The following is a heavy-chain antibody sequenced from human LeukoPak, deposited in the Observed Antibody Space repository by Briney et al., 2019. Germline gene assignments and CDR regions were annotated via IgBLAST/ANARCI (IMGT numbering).Heavy chain of an antibody. CDR3: ATAGSYYRAPDY. D-gene: IGHD3-10*01. J-gene: IGHJ4*02. CDR2: IHYSGST. Sequence: SETLSLTCTVSGGSISSSSYYWGWIRQPPGKGLEWVGTIHYSGSTYYNPSLKSRVTMSVDTSKNQFSLRLTSVTAADTAVYYCATAGSYYRAPDYWGQGTLVTVSA. CDR1: GGSISSSSYY. V-gene: IGHV4-39*01.